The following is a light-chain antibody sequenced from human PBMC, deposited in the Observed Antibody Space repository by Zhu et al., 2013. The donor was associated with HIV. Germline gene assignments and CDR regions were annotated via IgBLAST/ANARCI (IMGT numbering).Light chain of an antibody. Sequence: DIQMSQSPSTLSASVGDRVTITCRASQSIGRWLAWYQQRPGKAPKLLIYKASTLESGVPSRFSGSGSGTEFTLTISSLQPDDFATYYCQQYNTYSPYTFGQGTKLEIK. CDR1: QSIGRW. CDR3: QQYNTYSPYT. V-gene: IGKV1-5*03. J-gene: IGKJ2*01. CDR2: KAS.